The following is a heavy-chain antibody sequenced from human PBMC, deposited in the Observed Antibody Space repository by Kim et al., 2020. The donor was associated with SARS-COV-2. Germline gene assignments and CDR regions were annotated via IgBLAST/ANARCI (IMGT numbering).Heavy chain of an antibody. CDR1: GFTFSSYV. D-gene: IGHD6-6*01. V-gene: IGHV3-23*01. Sequence: GGSLRLSCAASGFTFSSYVMSWVRQAPGKGLEWVSAISSSGGSTYYADSVKGRLTISRDNSKNTLYLQMNSLRAEDTAIYYCLREYRAFDIWGQGTMLTVSS. J-gene: IGHJ3*02. CDR3: LREYRAFDI. CDR2: ISSSGGST.